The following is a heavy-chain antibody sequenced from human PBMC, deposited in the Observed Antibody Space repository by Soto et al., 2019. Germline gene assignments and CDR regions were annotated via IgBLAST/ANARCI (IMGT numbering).Heavy chain of an antibody. CDR2: ISWNSGSI. D-gene: IGHD4-17*01. Sequence: SLRLSCAASGFTFDDYAMHWVRQAPGKGLEWVSGISWNSGSIGYADSVKGRFTISRDNAKNSLYLQMNSLRAEDTALYYCAKDIFDGDGKEQYFQHWGQGTLVTVSS. V-gene: IGHV3-9*01. J-gene: IGHJ1*01. CDR3: AKDIFDGDGKEQYFQH. CDR1: GFTFDDYA.